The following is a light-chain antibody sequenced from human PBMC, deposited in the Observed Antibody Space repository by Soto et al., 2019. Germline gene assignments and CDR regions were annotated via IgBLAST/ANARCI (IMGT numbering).Light chain of an antibody. CDR3: HQYYSYPA. V-gene: IGKV1-8*01. CDR1: QGISSY. CDR2: AAS. Sequence: AIRMTQSPSSFSASTGDRVTITCRARQGISSYLAWYQQKPEKAPKLLIYAASTLQSGVPSRFSGSGAGTDFTLTISCLHSEDFATYYCHQYYSYPAFGQGTRLEIK. J-gene: IGKJ5*01.